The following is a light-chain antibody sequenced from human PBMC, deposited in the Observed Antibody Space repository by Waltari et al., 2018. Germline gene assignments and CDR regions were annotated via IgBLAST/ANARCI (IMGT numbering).Light chain of an antibody. CDR3: LQSTKDPWT. CDR2: KVT. Sequence: DIVMTQTPRSLPVNPGEPASISCRSSQSLLHSNGNTYLHWYLQKPGQSPRLLIYKVTNRESGVPDRFSGSGSGTDFTLKISRVEPEDVGFYYCLQSTKDPWTFGQGTKVEIK. J-gene: IGKJ1*01. CDR1: QSLLHSNGNTY. V-gene: IGKV2D-29*02.